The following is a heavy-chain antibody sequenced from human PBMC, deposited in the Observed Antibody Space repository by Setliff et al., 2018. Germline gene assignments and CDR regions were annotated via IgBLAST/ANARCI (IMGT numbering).Heavy chain of an antibody. J-gene: IGHJ6*03. CDR1: GFTFSSYW. V-gene: IGHV3-7*03. Sequence: GGSLRLSCTSSGFTFSSYWMSWVRQAPGKGLEWVANIKQDGSEKYSADSVKGRFTISRDNSKNTLYLQMNSLRAEDTAVYYCAKTRGSNWNFFYYMDVWGKGTTVTV. D-gene: IGHD1-1*01. CDR3: AKTRGSNWNFFYYMDV. CDR2: IKQDGSEK.